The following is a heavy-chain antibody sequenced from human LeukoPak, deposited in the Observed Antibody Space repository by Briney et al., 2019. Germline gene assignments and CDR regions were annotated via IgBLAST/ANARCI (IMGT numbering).Heavy chain of an antibody. CDR2: INSDGSST. CDR1: GFTFSSYW. J-gene: IGHJ4*02. D-gene: IGHD3-22*01. CDR3: ATRGYYYDSGGYSYFDY. Sequence: GGSLRLSCAASGFTFSSYWMHWVRQAPGKGLVWVSRINSDGSSTSYADSVKGRFTISRDNAKNSLYLQMNSLRAEDTAVYYCATRGYYYDSGGYSYFDYWGQGTLVTVSS. V-gene: IGHV3-74*01.